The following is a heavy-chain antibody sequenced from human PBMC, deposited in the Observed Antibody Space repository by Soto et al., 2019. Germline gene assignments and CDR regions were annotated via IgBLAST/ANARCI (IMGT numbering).Heavy chain of an antibody. Sequence: EVQLVESGGGLVQPGGSLRLSCAASGFNVGDYEMNWVRQAPGKGLEWISMITSGGTVFYYADSVRGRFAISRDDTENSLHLQMNSLRVEDTATYYCARGRYALGVWGQGTTVTVSS. CDR3: ARGRYALGV. D-gene: IGHD3-9*01. CDR2: ITSGGTVF. J-gene: IGHJ6*02. CDR1: GFNVGDYE. V-gene: IGHV3-48*03.